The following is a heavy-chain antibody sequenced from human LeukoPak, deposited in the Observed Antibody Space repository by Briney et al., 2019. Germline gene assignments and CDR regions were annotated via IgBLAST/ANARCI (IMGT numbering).Heavy chain of an antibody. D-gene: IGHD3-16*02. CDR1: GYTFTSYA. J-gene: IGHJ4*02. Sequence: ASVKGSCKASGYTFTSYAMHWVRQAPGQRLEWMGWINAGNGNTKYSQKFQGRVTITRDTSASTAYMELSSLRSEDTAVYYCARSPMITFGGVIMAFDYWGQGTLVTVSS. V-gene: IGHV1-3*01. CDR2: INAGNGNT. CDR3: ARSPMITFGGVIMAFDY.